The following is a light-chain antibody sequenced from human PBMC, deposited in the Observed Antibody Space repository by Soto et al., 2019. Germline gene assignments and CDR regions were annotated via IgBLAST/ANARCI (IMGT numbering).Light chain of an antibody. CDR3: QFFDGSVT. CDR2: GAS. J-gene: IGKJ4*01. CDR1: ETIDSAY. Sequence: EVVLTQSPGTLSLSPGDRATLSCRASETIDSAYFAWYQQKPGLAPRVLVYGASNRATGVPDRFSGSGSGTDFTLTITRLEPEDFAVYYCQFFDGSVTFGGGTKVEIE. V-gene: IGKV3-20*01.